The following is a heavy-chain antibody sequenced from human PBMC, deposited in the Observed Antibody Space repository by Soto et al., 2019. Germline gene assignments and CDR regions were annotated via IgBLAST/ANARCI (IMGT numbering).Heavy chain of an antibody. CDR3: ARDPVVAAIDY. Sequence: GGSLRLSCAASGFTFSDYYMSWIRQAPGKGLEWVSYISSSGSTIYYADSVKGRFTISRDNAKNSLYLQMNSLRAEDTVVYYCARDPVVAAIDYWGQGTLVTVSS. CDR1: GFTFSDYY. D-gene: IGHD2-15*01. V-gene: IGHV3-11*01. CDR2: ISSSGSTI. J-gene: IGHJ4*02.